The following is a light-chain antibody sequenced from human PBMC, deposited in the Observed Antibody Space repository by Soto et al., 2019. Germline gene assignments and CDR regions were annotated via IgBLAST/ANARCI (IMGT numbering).Light chain of an antibody. CDR1: NSDVGGYNY. Sequence: QSALTQPASVSGSPGQSITISCTGTNSDVGGYNYVSWYQQHPGKAPKLLIYDVSSRPSGLSNRFSGSKSGNTASLIISGLQAEDEADYYCCSYAGSFTYVFGTGTKVTVL. CDR2: DVS. CDR3: CSYAGSFTYV. V-gene: IGLV2-14*03. J-gene: IGLJ1*01.